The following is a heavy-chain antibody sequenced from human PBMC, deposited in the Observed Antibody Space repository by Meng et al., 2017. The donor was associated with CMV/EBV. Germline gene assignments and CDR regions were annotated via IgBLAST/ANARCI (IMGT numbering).Heavy chain of an antibody. CDR2: ISYDGSNK. V-gene: IGHV3-30-3*01. J-gene: IGHJ3*02. Sequence: SCAASGFTFSSYAMHWVRQAPGKGLEWVAVISYDGSNKYYADSVKGRFTIPRDNSKNTLYLQMNSLRAEDTAVYYCAAPGAEVGAFDIWGQGTMVTVSS. D-gene: IGHD7-27*01. CDR3: AAPGAEVGAFDI. CDR1: GFTFSSYA.